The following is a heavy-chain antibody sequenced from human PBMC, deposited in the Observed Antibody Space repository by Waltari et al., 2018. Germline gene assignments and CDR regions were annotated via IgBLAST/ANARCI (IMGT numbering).Heavy chain of an antibody. J-gene: IGHJ3*02. CDR3: ARDKLAHAFDI. V-gene: IGHV3-21*01. CDR2: ISSSSSYI. Sequence: EVQLVESGGGLVKPGGSLRLSCAASGFTFSSYSMHWVRQAPGKGLEWVSSISSSSSYIYYADSVKGRFTISRDNAKNSLYLQMNSLRAEDTAVYYCARDKLAHAFDIWGQGTMVTVSS. CDR1: GFTFSSYS.